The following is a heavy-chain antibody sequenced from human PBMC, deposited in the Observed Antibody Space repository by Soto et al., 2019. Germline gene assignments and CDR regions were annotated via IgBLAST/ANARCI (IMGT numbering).Heavy chain of an antibody. CDR1: GGSISSYY. J-gene: IGHJ4*02. CDR2: IYYSGST. CDR3: ASGGGLHLGELSFDYFDY. D-gene: IGHD3-16*02. Sequence: PSETLSLTCTVSGGSISSYYWSWIRQPPGKGLEWIGYIYYSGSTNYNPSLKSRVTISVDTSKNQFSLKLSSVTAADTAVYYCASGGGLHLGELSFDYFDYWGQGTLVTVSS. V-gene: IGHV4-59*08.